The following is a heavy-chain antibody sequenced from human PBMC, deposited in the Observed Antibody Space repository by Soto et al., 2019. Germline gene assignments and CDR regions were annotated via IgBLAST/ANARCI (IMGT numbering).Heavy chain of an antibody. CDR1: GFTFSDYY. CDR2: ISSSSSYT. V-gene: IGHV3-11*03. D-gene: IGHD1-1*01. Sequence: GGSLRLSCAASGFTFSDYYMSWIRQAPGKGLEWVSYISSSSSYTNYADSVKGRFTISRDNAKNSLYLQINSLRAEDTAVYYCARQGFTATTPLGHWGQGTMVTVSS. CDR3: ARQGFTATTPLGH. J-gene: IGHJ3*01.